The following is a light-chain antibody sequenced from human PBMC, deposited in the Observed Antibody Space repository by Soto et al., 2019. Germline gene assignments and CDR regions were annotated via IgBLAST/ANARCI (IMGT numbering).Light chain of an antibody. CDR1: QSVSSS. CDR2: DAS. J-gene: IGKJ5*01. V-gene: IGKV3-11*01. Sequence: EVVLTQSPATLSLSPGDTATLSCGASQSVSSSLAWYQQKPGQAPRLLIYDASSRATGIPARFSGSGSGTDFTLTISSLEPEDSAVYYCQQRHMWPITFGQGTRLEIK. CDR3: QQRHMWPIT.